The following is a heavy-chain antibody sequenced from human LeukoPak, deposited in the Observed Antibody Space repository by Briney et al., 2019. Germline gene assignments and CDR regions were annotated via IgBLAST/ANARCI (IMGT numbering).Heavy chain of an antibody. CDR1: GGPISSYY. Sequence: SETLSLTCTVSGGPISSYYWSWIRQPPGKGLEWIGYIYYSGSTNYNPSLKSRVTISVDTSKNQFSLKLSSVTAAVTAVYDCARRDSSGWSYFDYWGQGTLVTVSS. V-gene: IGHV4-59*08. D-gene: IGHD6-19*01. J-gene: IGHJ4*02. CDR3: ARRDSSGWSYFDY. CDR2: IYYSGST.